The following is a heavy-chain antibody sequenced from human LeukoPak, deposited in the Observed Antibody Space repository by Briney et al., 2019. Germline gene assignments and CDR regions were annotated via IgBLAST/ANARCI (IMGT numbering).Heavy chain of an antibody. J-gene: IGHJ4*02. CDR3: AREIHGDYFDY. CDR1: GGSISSYF. Sequence: PSETLSLTCTVSGGSISSYFWSWIRQPPGKGLEWIGYIYYSGSTFYNPSLKSRAAISVDTSKNQFSLQLSSMTAADTAIYYCAREIHGDYFDYWGQGTLVTVSS. D-gene: IGHD4-17*01. CDR2: IYYSGST. V-gene: IGHV4-59*12.